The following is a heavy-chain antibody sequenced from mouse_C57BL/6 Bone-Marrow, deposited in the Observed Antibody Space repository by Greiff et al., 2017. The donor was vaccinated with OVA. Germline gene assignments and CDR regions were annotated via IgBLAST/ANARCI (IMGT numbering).Heavy chain of an antibody. D-gene: IGHD5-1*01. V-gene: IGHV5-4*03. J-gene: IGHJ3*01. CDR1: GFTFSSYA. Sequence: EVKLVESGGGLVKPGGSLKLSCAASGFTFSSYAMSWVRQTPEKRLEWVATISDGGSYTYYPDNVKGRFTISRDNAKNNLYLQMSSLRSEDTALYYCARYRTGFAYWGQGTLVTVSA. CDR2: ISDGGSYT. CDR3: ARYRTGFAY.